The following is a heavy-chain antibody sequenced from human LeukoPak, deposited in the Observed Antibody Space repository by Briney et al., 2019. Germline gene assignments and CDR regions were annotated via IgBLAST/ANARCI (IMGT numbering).Heavy chain of an antibody. J-gene: IGHJ6*02. D-gene: IGHD3-10*01. CDR3: AMVRGYYYHGLDV. V-gene: IGHV3-74*01. CDR1: GFTFSSYW. Sequence: GGSLRLSCAASGFTFSSYWMHWVRQAPGKGLVWVSRINSDGSSTSYADSVKGRFTISRDNAMNTLYLQMNSVRAEDTAVYYCAMVRGYYYHGLDVWGQGPRSPSP. CDR2: INSDGSST.